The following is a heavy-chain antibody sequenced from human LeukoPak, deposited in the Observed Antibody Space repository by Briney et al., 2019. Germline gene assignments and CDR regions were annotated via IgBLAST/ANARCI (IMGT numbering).Heavy chain of an antibody. V-gene: IGHV1-2*02. CDR2: INPNGGDT. D-gene: IGHD1-26*01. CDR1: GYTFTGYY. CDR3: ARGVGATDYYYMDV. Sequence: ASVKVSCKASGYTFTGYYMHWVRQAPGQGLQWMGWINPNGGDTNYAQKFQGRVTITRNTSINTAYMGLSSLRSEDTAMYYCARGVGATDYYYMDVWGKGTTVTVSS. J-gene: IGHJ6*03.